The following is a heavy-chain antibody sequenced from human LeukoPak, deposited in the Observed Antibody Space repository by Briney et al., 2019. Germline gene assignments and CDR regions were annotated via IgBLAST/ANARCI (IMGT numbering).Heavy chain of an antibody. Sequence: GGSLRLSCAASGFTFSSYSMNWVRQPPGKGLEWVSSISSSSSYIYYADSVKGQFTISRDNAKNSLYLQMNSLRAEDTAVYYCASEELTLLYAVYWGQGALVTVSS. CDR3: ASEELTLLYAVY. V-gene: IGHV3-21*01. J-gene: IGHJ4*02. D-gene: IGHD2-15*01. CDR1: GFTFSSYS. CDR2: ISSSSSYI.